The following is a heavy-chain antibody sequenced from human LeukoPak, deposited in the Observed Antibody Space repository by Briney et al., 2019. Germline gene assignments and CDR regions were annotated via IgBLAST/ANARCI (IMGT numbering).Heavy chain of an antibody. CDR1: GFTFSSYS. V-gene: IGHV3-21*01. Sequence: PGGSLRLSCAASGFTFSSYSMNWVRQAPGKGLEWVSSISSSSSYIYYADSVKGRFTISRDNAKNSLYLQMNSLRAEDTAVYYCARARGQWPANWFDPWGQGTLVTVSS. J-gene: IGHJ5*02. CDR3: ARARGQWPANWFDP. CDR2: ISSSSSYI. D-gene: IGHD6-19*01.